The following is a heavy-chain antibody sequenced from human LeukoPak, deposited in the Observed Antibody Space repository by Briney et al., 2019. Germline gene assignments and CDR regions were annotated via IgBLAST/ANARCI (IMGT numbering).Heavy chain of an antibody. Sequence: GASVKVSCKASGYTFTSYGISWVRQAPGQGLEWMGWISAYNGNTNYAQKLQGRVTMTTDTSTSTAYMELRSLRSDDTAVYYCARERITMARGVIITGSDYWGQGTLVTVSS. D-gene: IGHD3-10*01. CDR3: ARERITMARGVIITGSDY. V-gene: IGHV1-18*01. CDR2: ISAYNGNT. CDR1: GYTFTSYG. J-gene: IGHJ4*02.